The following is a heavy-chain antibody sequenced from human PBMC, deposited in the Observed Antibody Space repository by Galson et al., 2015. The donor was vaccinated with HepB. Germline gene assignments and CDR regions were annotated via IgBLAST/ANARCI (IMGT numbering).Heavy chain of an antibody. J-gene: IGHJ4*02. CDR2: ISSSSSYI. V-gene: IGHV3-21*01. D-gene: IGHD5/OR15-5a*01. Sequence: SLRLSCAASGFTFTNYAMNWVRQAPGKGLKWVSSISSSSSYIYYADSVKGRFTISRDNAKNSLYLQMNSLRAEDTAVYYCATGYSVPNHFDYWGQGTLVTVS. CDR1: GFTFTNYA. CDR3: ATGYSVPNHFDY.